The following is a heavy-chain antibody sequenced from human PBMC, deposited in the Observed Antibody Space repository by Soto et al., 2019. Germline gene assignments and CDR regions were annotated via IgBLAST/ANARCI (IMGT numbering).Heavy chain of an antibody. Sequence: SETLCLTCTVSGGSISSGGYYWSWIRQPPGKGLEWIGYIYYSGSTYYNPSLKSRVTISVDTSKNQFSLKLSSVTAADTAVYYCARGDSHSPFDYWGQGTLVTVSS. CDR1: GGSISSGGYY. D-gene: IGHD3-22*01. V-gene: IGHV4-30-4*01. CDR3: ARGDSHSPFDY. J-gene: IGHJ4*02. CDR2: IYYSGST.